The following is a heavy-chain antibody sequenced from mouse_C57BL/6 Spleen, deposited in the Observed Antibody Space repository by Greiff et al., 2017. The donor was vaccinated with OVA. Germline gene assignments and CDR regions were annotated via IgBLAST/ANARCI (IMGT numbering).Heavy chain of an antibody. CDR2: IYPSDSET. Sequence: QVQLQQSGAELVRPGSSVKLSCKASGYTFTSYWMDWVKQRPGQGLEWIGNIYPSDSETHYNQKFKDKATLTVDKSSSTAYMQLSSLTSEDSAVYYCARWRRDTDWYFDVWGTGTTVTVSS. V-gene: IGHV1-61*01. D-gene: IGHD3-2*01. CDR3: ARWRRDTDWYFDV. J-gene: IGHJ1*03. CDR1: GYTFTSYW.